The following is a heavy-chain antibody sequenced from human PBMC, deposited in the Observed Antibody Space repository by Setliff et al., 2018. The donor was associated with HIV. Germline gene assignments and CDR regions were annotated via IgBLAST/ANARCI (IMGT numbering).Heavy chain of an antibody. CDR3: AQMSISASVYFDY. CDR1: GGSLTGYF. CDR2: VNRDGGA. D-gene: IGHD2-21*01. J-gene: IGHJ4*02. V-gene: IGHV4-34*01. Sequence: SETLSLTCAVYGGSLTGYFWTWIRQSPGKGLEWVGQVNRDGGAHYNPSLRSRVTISIDTSKNQFSLRLKSVTAADTAVYFCAQMSISASVYFDYWGQGTLVTVSS.